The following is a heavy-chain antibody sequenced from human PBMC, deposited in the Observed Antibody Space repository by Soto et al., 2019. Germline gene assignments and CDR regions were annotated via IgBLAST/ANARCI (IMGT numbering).Heavy chain of an antibody. J-gene: IGHJ4*02. D-gene: IGHD2-15*01. CDR3: ARDTWAGGGSLPFDY. V-gene: IGHV3-48*03. CDR2: ISSSGSSI. Sequence: EVQLVESGGGLVQPGGSLRLSCAASGFTFSSYEMNWVRQAPGKGLEWVSYISSSGSSIYYADSVKGRFTISRDNAKNSVYLQMNSLRAEDPAVYYCARDTWAGGGSLPFDYWGQGTLVTVSS. CDR1: GFTFSSYE.